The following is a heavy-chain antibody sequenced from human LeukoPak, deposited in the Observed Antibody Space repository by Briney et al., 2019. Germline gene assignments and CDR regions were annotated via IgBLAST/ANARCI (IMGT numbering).Heavy chain of an antibody. CDR3: AGGRGYRRGFFDY. CDR1: GGSFSGYY. D-gene: IGHD5-18*01. Sequence: PSETLSLTCAVYGGSFSGYYWSWVRQPPGKGLEWIGEINHSGSTSYNPSLKSRVTISVDTSKNQFSLKLSSVTAADTAVYYCAGGRGYRRGFFDYWGQGTLVTVSS. CDR2: INHSGST. J-gene: IGHJ4*02. V-gene: IGHV4-34*01.